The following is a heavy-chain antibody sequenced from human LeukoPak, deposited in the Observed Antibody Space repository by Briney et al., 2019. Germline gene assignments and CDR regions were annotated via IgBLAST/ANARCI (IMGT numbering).Heavy chain of an antibody. CDR2: ISTRSSDI. V-gene: IGHV3-21*01. Sequence: GGSLRLSCAASGFTFSTYNMNWVRQAPGKGLEGVSSISTRSSDIYYVDSVKRLFTISRHNAKSSLYLQMNSLRAEDTAVYYCARDGYYYGSGSYYGAPKYYYFGMDVWGQGTTVTVSS. D-gene: IGHD3-10*01. J-gene: IGHJ6*01. CDR1: GFTFSTYN. CDR3: ARDGYYYGSGSYYGAPKYYYFGMDV.